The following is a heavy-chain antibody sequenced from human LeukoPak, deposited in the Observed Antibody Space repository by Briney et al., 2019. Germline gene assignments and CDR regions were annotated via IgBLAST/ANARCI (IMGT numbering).Heavy chain of an antibody. Sequence: QAGGSLRPSCAASGFTFSSYAMSWVRQAPGKGLERVSAISGSGGSTYYADSVKGRFTIPRDNSKNTLYLQMDSLRAEDTAVYYCAKGKPRIAASRFQYFDYWGQGTLVTVSS. D-gene: IGHD6-13*01. CDR1: GFTFSSYA. V-gene: IGHV3-23*01. CDR2: ISGSGGST. CDR3: AKGKPRIAASRFQYFDY. J-gene: IGHJ4*02.